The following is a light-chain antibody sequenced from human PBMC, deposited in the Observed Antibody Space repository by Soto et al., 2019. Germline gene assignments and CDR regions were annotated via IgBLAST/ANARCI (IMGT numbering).Light chain of an antibody. CDR2: ASS. Sequence: DIQMTQSPSSLSASVGDRFTITCRASQSIVKHLNWYQQKPGKAPKFLIYASSGLQSGVSSRFSGSGSGTDFTLTINSLQPEDFATYYCQQGYTSAITFGQGTRLEI. CDR1: QSIVKH. CDR3: QQGYTSAIT. V-gene: IGKV1-39*01. J-gene: IGKJ5*01.